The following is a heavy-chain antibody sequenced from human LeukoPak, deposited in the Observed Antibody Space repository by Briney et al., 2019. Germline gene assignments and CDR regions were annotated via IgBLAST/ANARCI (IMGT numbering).Heavy chain of an antibody. V-gene: IGHV4-4*02. CDR1: GGSISSSNW. J-gene: IGHJ5*02. D-gene: IGHD3-3*01. CDR2: IYHSGST. CDR3: ASVYYDFWSGHNWFDP. Sequence: PSETLSLTCAVSGGSISSSNWWSWVRQPPGKGLEWIVEIYHSGSTNYNPSLKSRVTISVDRSKNQFSLKLSSVTAADTAVYYCASVYYDFWSGHNWFDPWGQGTLVTVSS.